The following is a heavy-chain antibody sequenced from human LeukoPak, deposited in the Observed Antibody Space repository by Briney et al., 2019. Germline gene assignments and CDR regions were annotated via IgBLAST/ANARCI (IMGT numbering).Heavy chain of an antibody. D-gene: IGHD1-7*01. J-gene: IGHJ5*02. CDR3: AKVHQATNYDP. CDR1: GFTLSTYW. CDR2: INSDGTTT. V-gene: IGHV3-74*01. Sequence: PGGSLRLSCAASGFTLSTYWMHWVRQAPGKGLVWVSRINSDGTTTDYADSVKGRFTISRDNAKNTLYLQMNSLRAEDTAVYYCAKVHQATNYDPWGQGTLVTVSS.